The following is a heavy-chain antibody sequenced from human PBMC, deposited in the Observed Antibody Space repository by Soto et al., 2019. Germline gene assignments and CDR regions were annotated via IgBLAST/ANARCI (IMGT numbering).Heavy chain of an antibody. V-gene: IGHV1-18*01. Sequence: ASVKVSCKASGYTFTDYGFSWMRQAPGQGLEWVGWISAYNGNTNYAQKFQGRVTMTTDTPTSTVYMEVRSLRSDDTALYYCARDTSPFGSNGMDVWGQGTTVTVSS. CDR2: ISAYNGNT. D-gene: IGHD3-16*01. CDR1: GYTFTDYG. CDR3: ARDTSPFGSNGMDV. J-gene: IGHJ6*02.